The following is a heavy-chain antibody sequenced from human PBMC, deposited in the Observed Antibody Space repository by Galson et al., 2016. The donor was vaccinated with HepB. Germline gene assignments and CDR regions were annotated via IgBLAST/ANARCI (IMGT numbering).Heavy chain of an antibody. CDR2: IYYSGIT. Sequence: SETLSLTCAVSGGSISSNNWWSWVRQHPGKGLEWIGYIYYSGITYFNPSLKSRVTISVDTSQNQFSLKLRSVTAADTAVYYCARETSQDLLLYSSGSGTEYGVDVWGQGTTVTVSS. CDR3: ARETSQDLLLYSSGSGTEYGVDV. J-gene: IGHJ6*02. D-gene: IGHD3-10*01. V-gene: IGHV4-4*02. CDR1: GGSISSNNW.